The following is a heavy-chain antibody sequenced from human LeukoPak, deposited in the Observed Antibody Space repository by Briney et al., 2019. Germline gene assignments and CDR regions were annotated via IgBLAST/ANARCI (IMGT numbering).Heavy chain of an antibody. CDR2: ISSSSSYT. J-gene: IGHJ4*02. CDR3: ARVRYGSGSYPLYYFDY. CDR1: GFTFSDYY. Sequence: GGSLRLSCAASGFTFSDYYMSWIRQAPGKGLEWVSYISSSSSYTNYADSLKGRFTISRDNAKNSLYLQMNSLRAEDTAVYYCARVRYGSGSYPLYYFDYWGQGTLVTVSS. D-gene: IGHD3-10*01. V-gene: IGHV3-11*06.